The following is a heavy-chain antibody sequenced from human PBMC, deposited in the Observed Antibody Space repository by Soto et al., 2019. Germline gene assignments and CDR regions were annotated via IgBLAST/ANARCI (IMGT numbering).Heavy chain of an antibody. CDR1: GGTLSSNA. V-gene: IGHV1-69*13. CDR2: SIPIFGTA. J-gene: IGHJ5*02. CDR3: AGDRAQA. Sequence: GASVKVSCKASGGTLSSNAISWVRQAPGQGLEWMGLSIPIFGTANYAQKFQCRVTITADEPTSTAYMGLSSLRSEDTAVYSCAGDRAQAWGQGTLVTVSS.